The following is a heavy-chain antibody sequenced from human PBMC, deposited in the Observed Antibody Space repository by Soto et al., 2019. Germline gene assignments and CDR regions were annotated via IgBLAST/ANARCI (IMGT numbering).Heavy chain of an antibody. D-gene: IGHD6-19*01. CDR3: ARRYNSGWYDWFDP. Sequence: WTWIRQSPGKGLEWIGHIYYTGNTNYNPSLKSRVTISVDTSKNQFSLKLSSVTAADTAVYYCARRYNSGWYDWFDPWGQGTLVTVSS. V-gene: IGHV4-59*08. J-gene: IGHJ5*02. CDR2: IYYTGNT.